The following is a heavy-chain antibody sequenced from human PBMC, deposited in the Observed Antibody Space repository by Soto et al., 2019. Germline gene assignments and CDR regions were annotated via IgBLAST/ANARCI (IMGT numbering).Heavy chain of an antibody. Sequence: SVKVSCKASGGTFSSYAISWVRQAPGQGLEWMGGIIPIFGTANYAQKFQGRVTITADESTSTAYMELSSLRSEDTAVYYCASDKRDCSSTSCYTLYNWFDPWGQGTLVTVSS. V-gene: IGHV1-69*13. J-gene: IGHJ5*02. CDR3: ASDKRDCSSTSCYTLYNWFDP. CDR1: GGTFSSYA. D-gene: IGHD2-2*02. CDR2: IIPIFGTA.